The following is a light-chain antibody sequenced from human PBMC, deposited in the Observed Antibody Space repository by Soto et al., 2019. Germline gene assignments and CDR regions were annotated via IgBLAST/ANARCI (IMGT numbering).Light chain of an antibody. Sequence: QSVLTQPASVSGSPGQSITVSCTGTSSDVGGYNSVSWYQQHPGKPPKLIIYEVSNRPSGVSARFSGSKSGNTASLTISGLQAEDEADYYGSSYTCTSSYVFATGTKVTVL. CDR1: SSDVGGYNS. J-gene: IGLJ1*01. V-gene: IGLV2-14*03. CDR3: SSYTCTSSYV. CDR2: EVS.